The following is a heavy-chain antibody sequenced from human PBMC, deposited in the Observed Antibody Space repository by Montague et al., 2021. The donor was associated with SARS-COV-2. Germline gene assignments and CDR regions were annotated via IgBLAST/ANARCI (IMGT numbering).Heavy chain of an antibody. CDR2: IYTSGST. Sequence: TLSLTCTVSGGSIGSGSYYWSWIRQPAGKGLEWIGRIYTSGSTNYNPSLKSRVTISVDTSKNQFSLKLSSVTAADTAVYYCAREYSNAYYYYYYMDVWGKGTTVTVSS. CDR3: AREYSNAYYYYYYMDV. D-gene: IGHD2-15*01. CDR1: GGSIGSGSYY. J-gene: IGHJ6*03. V-gene: IGHV4-61*02.